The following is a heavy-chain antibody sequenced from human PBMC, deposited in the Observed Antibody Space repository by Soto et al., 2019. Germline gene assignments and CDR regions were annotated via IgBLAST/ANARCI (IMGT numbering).Heavy chain of an antibody. D-gene: IGHD4-17*01. CDR3: ARDTHDYGDSDFDY. CDR1: GFTFSSYA. CDR2: ISYDGSNK. J-gene: IGHJ4*02. V-gene: IGHV3-30-3*01. Sequence: QVQLVESGGGVVQPGRSLRLSCAASGFTFSSYAMHWVRQAPGKGLEWVAVISYDGSNKYYADSVKGRSTISRDNSKNTLYLQMNSLRAEDTAVYYCARDTHDYGDSDFDYWGQGTLVTVSS.